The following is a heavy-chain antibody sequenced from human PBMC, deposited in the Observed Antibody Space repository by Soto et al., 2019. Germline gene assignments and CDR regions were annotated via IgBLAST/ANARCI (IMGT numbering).Heavy chain of an antibody. CDR2: IYSGGST. D-gene: IGHD4-17*01. CDR3: ARGAGDFGDRVDY. V-gene: IGHV3-53*02. CDR1: GFTVSNNY. J-gene: IGHJ4*02. Sequence: EVQLVETGGGLIQPGESLRLSCAASGFTVSNNYMSWVRQAPGKGLEWVSIIYSGGSTYYADSVKGRFTISRDNSQNTVYLQMNSLRAEETAVYYCARGAGDFGDRVDYGGQGTLVTVSS.